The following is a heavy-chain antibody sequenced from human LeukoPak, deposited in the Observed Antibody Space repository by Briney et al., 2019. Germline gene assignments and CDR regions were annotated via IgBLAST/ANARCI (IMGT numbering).Heavy chain of an antibody. Sequence: PGGSLRLSCAASGFTFSSYAMHWVRQAPGKGLEWVAVISYDGSNKYYADSVKGRFTISRDNSKNTLYLQMNSLRAEDTAVYYCARTRYNWNYHFDYWGQGTLVTVSS. D-gene: IGHD1-7*01. V-gene: IGHV3-30-3*01. CDR3: ARTRYNWNYHFDY. J-gene: IGHJ4*02. CDR2: ISYDGSNK. CDR1: GFTFSSYA.